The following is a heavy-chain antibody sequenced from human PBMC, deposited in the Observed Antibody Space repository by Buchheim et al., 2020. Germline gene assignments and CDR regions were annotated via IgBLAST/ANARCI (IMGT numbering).Heavy chain of an antibody. Sequence: VRLVESGGGVVKPGGSLRLSCAVSGFDFSDFYMTWIRQAPGKGLEWVSYISGGSPYIGYADTVQGRFTISRDNDQNSLYLQMNNLRAEDTAVYYCARVHWGEYDQYYGLDVWGQGTT. CDR3: ARVHWGEYDQYYGLDV. CDR1: GFDFSDFY. CDR2: ISGGSPYI. D-gene: IGHD4-17*01. J-gene: IGHJ6*02. V-gene: IGHV3-11*06.